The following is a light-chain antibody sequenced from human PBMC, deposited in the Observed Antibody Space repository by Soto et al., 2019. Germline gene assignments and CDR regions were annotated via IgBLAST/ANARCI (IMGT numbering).Light chain of an antibody. CDR2: DVT. CDR3: SSFTSSITYV. Sequence: QSALTQPASVSGSPGQSITISCTGISSDVGGYDSVSWYRQDPGKAPKLIISDVTNRPSGVSDRFSGSKSGNTASLTISGLQAEDEADYYCSSFTSSITYVFGTGTKVTVL. CDR1: SSDVGGYDS. J-gene: IGLJ1*01. V-gene: IGLV2-14*01.